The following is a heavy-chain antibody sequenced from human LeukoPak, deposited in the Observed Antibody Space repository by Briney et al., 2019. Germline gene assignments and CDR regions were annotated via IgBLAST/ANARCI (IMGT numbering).Heavy chain of an antibody. V-gene: IGHV3-30*02. CDR1: GFTFSSYG. CDR2: IRYDGSNK. J-gene: IGHJ4*02. CDR3: AKDHPAPYYFDY. Sequence: GGSLRLSCAASGFTFSSYGMHWVRQAPGKGLEWVAFIRYDGSNKYYADSVKGRFTISRDNSKNTLYLQMNSLRAEDTAVYYCAKDHPAPYYFDYWGQGTLVTVSS.